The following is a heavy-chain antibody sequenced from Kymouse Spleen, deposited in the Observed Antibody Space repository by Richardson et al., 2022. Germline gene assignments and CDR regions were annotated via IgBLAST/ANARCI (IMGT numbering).Heavy chain of an antibody. Sequence: QVQLVESGGGVVQPGRSLRLSCAASGFTFSSYGMHWVRQAPGKGLEWVAVIWYDGSNKYYADSVKGRFTISRDNSKNTLYLQMNSLRAEDTAVYYCARVPGIAAAGLDYWGQGTLVTVSS. CDR2: IWYDGSNK. J-gene: IGHJ4*02. V-gene: IGHV3-33*01. CDR3: ARVPGIAAAGLDY. D-gene: IGHD6-13*01. CDR1: GFTFSSYG.